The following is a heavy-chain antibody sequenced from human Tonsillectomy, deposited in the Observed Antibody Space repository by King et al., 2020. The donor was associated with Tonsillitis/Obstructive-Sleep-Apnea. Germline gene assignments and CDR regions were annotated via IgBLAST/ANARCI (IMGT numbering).Heavy chain of an antibody. V-gene: IGHV5-10-1*01. J-gene: IGHJ5*02. Sequence: QLVQSGAEVKKPGESLRISCKGSGYSFTSYWSSWVRQMPGKGLEWMGRIDPSDSETNYSPSFQGHVTISADKSISTAYLQWSSLKASDTAMYYCARLDCSSTSCYGGAWFDPWGQGTLVIVSS. CDR2: IDPSDSET. CDR1: GYSFTSYW. D-gene: IGHD2-2*01. CDR3: ARLDCSSTSCYGGAWFDP.